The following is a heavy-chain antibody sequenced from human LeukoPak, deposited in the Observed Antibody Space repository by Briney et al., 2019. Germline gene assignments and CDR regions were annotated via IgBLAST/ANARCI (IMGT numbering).Heavy chain of an antibody. Sequence: SETLSLTCTVSGGSISSYYWSWVRQPPGKGLEWIGFVYYTGSTNYSPSLKSRVTISVDTSKNQFSLKLSSVTAADTAVYYCARDFAWFGELFFDIWGQGTMVTVSS. J-gene: IGHJ3*02. CDR2: VYYTGST. CDR1: GGSISSYY. D-gene: IGHD3-10*01. V-gene: IGHV4-59*01. CDR3: ARDFAWFGELFFDI.